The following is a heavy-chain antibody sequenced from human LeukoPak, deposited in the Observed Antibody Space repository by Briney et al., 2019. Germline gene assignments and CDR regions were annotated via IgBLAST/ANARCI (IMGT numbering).Heavy chain of an antibody. V-gene: IGHV3-23*01. CDR3: ANSGYCSGGSCHTRGYFDY. J-gene: IGHJ4*02. D-gene: IGHD2-15*01. CDR2: ISGSGGST. CDR1: GFTFSSYA. Sequence: GGSLRLSCAASGFTFSSYAMSWVRQAPGKGLEWVSAISGSGGSTYYADSVRGRFTISRDNSKNTLYLQMNSLRAEDTAVYYCANSGYCSGGSCHTRGYFDYWGQGTLVTVSS.